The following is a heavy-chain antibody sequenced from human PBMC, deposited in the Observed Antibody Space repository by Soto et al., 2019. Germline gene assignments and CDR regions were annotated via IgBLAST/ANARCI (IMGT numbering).Heavy chain of an antibody. J-gene: IGHJ4*02. Sequence: SETLSLTCTVSGTSISSYYWIWIRLPPGKGLEWFSNTHYRGTPSYVPSVASRVTLSVDRSKNQYSLKMTSVTAADRARYFCARYNSYAMDYWGRRILVTVSS. D-gene: IGHD2-2*01. CDR3: ARYNSYAMDY. CDR2: THYRGTP. CDR1: GTSISSYY. V-gene: IGHV4-59*01.